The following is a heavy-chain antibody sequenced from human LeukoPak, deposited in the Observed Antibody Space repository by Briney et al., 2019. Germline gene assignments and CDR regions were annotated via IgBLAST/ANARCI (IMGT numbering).Heavy chain of an antibody. D-gene: IGHD6-6*01. CDR2: SYSGGST. Sequence: QPGGSLRLSCAASGFSVSSNYINWVRQAPGKGLEWVSVSYSGGSTYYADSVKGRITISRDNSKNTLHLQVNSLRAGDTAVYYCARDGRFDYSSSSYLDYWGQGTLVTVSS. J-gene: IGHJ4*02. V-gene: IGHV3-66*01. CDR1: GFSVSSNY. CDR3: ARDGRFDYSSSSYLDY.